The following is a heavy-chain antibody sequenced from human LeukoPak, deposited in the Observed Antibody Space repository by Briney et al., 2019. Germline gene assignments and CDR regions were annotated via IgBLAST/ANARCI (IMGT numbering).Heavy chain of an antibody. CDR2: IRYDGSNK. Sequence: PGGSLRLSCAASGFTFSSYGIHWVRQAPGKGLEWVAFIRYDGSNKYYTDSVKGRFTISRDNSKNTLYLQMNSLRAEDTAVYYCAKDALTYCSGGSCYQGYWGQGTLVTVSS. CDR3: AKDALTYCSGGSCYQGY. CDR1: GFTFSSYG. V-gene: IGHV3-30*02. D-gene: IGHD2-15*01. J-gene: IGHJ4*02.